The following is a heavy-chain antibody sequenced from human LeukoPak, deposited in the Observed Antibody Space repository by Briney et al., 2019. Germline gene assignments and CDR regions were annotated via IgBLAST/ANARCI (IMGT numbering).Heavy chain of an antibody. J-gene: IGHJ4*02. CDR1: GGSFSGYY. CDR3: ARRPTLSYCSSTSCRGGYFDY. CDR2: INHSGST. Sequence: PSETLSLTCAVYGGSFSGYYWSWIRQPPGKGLEWIGEINHSGSTNYNPSLKSRVTISVDTSKNQFSLKLSSVTAADTAVYYCARRPTLSYCSSTSCRGGYFDYWGQGTLVTVSS. V-gene: IGHV4-34*01. D-gene: IGHD2-2*01.